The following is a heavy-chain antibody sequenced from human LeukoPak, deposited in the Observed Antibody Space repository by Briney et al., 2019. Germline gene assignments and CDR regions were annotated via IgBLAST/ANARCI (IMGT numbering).Heavy chain of an antibody. D-gene: IGHD2-8*01. J-gene: IGHJ6*02. Sequence: GGSLRLSCAASGFTFSSYGMHWVRQAPGKGLEWVAVISYDGSNKYYADSVKGRFTISRDNSKNTLYLQMNSLRAEDTAVYYCARDDMVYGMDVWGQGTTVTVSS. CDR2: ISYDGSNK. V-gene: IGHV3-30*03. CDR3: ARDDMVYGMDV. CDR1: GFTFSSYG.